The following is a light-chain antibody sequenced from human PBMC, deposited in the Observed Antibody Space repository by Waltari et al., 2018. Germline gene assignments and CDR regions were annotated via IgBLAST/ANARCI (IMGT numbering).Light chain of an antibody. J-gene: IGKJ3*01. CDR1: QSVSSSY. CDR2: GAS. V-gene: IGKV3-20*01. Sequence: EIVLTHSPGTLSLSPGLTATLCCRASQSVSSSYLAWYQQTAGQAPRLLNYGASSRATGIPDRFSGSGSGTDFSLTISRLEPEDVAVYYCQQYDSSPLTFGPGTKVDIK. CDR3: QQYDSSPLT.